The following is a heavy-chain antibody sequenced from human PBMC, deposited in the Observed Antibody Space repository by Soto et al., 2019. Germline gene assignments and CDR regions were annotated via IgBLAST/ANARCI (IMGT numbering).Heavy chain of an antibody. J-gene: IGHJ5*02. CDR3: ARDRDYGDYVGWFDP. CDR2: INSDGSST. D-gene: IGHD4-17*01. Sequence: PGGSLRLSCAASGFTFSSYCMHWVRQAPGKGLVWVSRINSDGSSTSYADSVKGRFTISRDNAKNTLYPQMNSLRAEDTAVYYCARDRDYGDYVGWFDPWGQGTLVTVSS. V-gene: IGHV3-74*01. CDR1: GFTFSSYC.